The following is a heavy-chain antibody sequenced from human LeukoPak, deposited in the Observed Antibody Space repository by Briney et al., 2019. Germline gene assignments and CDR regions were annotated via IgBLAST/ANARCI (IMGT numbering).Heavy chain of an antibody. V-gene: IGHV4-39*07. CDR3: AREGIIAAAGAFDY. CDR1: GGSISSSSYY. Sequence: SETLSLTCTVSGGSISSSSYYWGWIRQPPGKGLEWIGCIYYTGSTYYNPSLKSRVTISVDTSKNQFSLKLSSVTAADTAVYYCAREGIIAAAGAFDYWGQGTLVTVSS. CDR2: IYYTGST. J-gene: IGHJ4*02. D-gene: IGHD6-13*01.